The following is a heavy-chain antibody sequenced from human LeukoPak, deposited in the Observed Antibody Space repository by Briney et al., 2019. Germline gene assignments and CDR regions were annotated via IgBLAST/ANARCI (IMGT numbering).Heavy chain of an antibody. Sequence: GGSLRLSCAASGMTFSNHWMHWVRHVPGKGLVWVSLIKAHARTTIYADSVKGRFTISRDNGKSTLYLQMNSLRAEDTAIYYCTTGPSYGYEWWGQGTVVTVSS. CDR1: GMTFSNHW. CDR3: TTGPSYGYEW. CDR2: IKAHARTT. V-gene: IGHV3-74*01. D-gene: IGHD3-16*01. J-gene: IGHJ4*02.